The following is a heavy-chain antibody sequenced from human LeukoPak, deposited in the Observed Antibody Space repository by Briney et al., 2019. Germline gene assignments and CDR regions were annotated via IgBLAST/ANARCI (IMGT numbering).Heavy chain of an antibody. Sequence: GGSLRLSCAASGFTVSSNYMSWVRQAPGKGLEWVSVIYCWGSTYYADSVKGRFTISRDNAKNSLYLQMNSLRAEDTAVYYCAELGITMIGGVWGKGTTVTISS. CDR3: AELGITMIGGV. V-gene: IGHV3-66*01. CDR1: GFTVSSNY. J-gene: IGHJ6*04. CDR2: IYCWGST. D-gene: IGHD3-10*02.